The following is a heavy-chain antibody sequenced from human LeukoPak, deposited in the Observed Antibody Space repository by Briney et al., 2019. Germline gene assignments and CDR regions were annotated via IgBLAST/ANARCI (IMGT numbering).Heavy chain of an antibody. Sequence: MPSETLSLTCTVSGYSISSGYYWGWIRQPPGKGLEWIGSIYHSGSTYYNPSLKSRVTISVDTSKSQFSLKLSSVAVADTAVYYCARLTLFGVVDCWGQGTLVTVSS. J-gene: IGHJ4*02. CDR1: GYSISSGYY. CDR3: ARLTLFGVVDC. D-gene: IGHD3-3*01. V-gene: IGHV4-38-2*02. CDR2: IYHSGST.